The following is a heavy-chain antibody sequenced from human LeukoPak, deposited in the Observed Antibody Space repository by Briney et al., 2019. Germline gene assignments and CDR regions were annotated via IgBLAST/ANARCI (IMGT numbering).Heavy chain of an antibody. D-gene: IGHD3-10*01. Sequence: GESLKISCKGSGYSFTSYWIGWVRQMPGKGLEWMGIIQPGDSDTRYGPSFQGQVTISADKSISTAYLQWSSLRSEDTAVYYCARDFNDGSGSYLQKYYFDYWGQGTLVTVSS. V-gene: IGHV5-51*01. CDR2: IQPGDSDT. CDR3: ARDFNDGSGSYLQKYYFDY. CDR1: GYSFTSYW. J-gene: IGHJ4*02.